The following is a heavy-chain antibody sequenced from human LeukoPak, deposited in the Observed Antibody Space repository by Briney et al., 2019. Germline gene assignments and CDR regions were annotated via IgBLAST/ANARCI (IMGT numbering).Heavy chain of an antibody. D-gene: IGHD2-2*01. CDR1: GFTFSSYE. Sequence: GGSLRLSCAASGFTFSSYEMNWVRQAPGKGLEWVSYISSSGSTIYYADSAKGRFTISRDNAKNSLYLQMNSLRAEDTAVYYCARYGVVVPALFYYYYYMDVWGKGTTVTVSS. CDR2: ISSSGSTI. CDR3: ARYGVVVPALFYYYYYMDV. V-gene: IGHV3-48*03. J-gene: IGHJ6*03.